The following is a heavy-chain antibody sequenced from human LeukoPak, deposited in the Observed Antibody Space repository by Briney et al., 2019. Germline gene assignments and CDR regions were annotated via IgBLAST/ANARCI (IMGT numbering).Heavy chain of an antibody. CDR1: GYTFTTFG. CDR2: ISAYNGDT. V-gene: IGHV1-18*01. J-gene: IGHJ3*02. Sequence: ASVKVSCKASGYTFTTFGITWVRQAPGQGLEWMGWISAYNGDTNYAQKVQGRVTMTTDTSTRTAYMELRSLRSDDTAVYYCARGHYSDSTDAFDIWVQGTMVTVSS. D-gene: IGHD3-22*01. CDR3: ARGHYSDSTDAFDI.